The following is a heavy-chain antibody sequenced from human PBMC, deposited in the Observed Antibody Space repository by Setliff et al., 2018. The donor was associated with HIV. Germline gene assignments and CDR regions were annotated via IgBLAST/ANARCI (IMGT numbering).Heavy chain of an antibody. CDR1: GTSFSDHY. CDR3: AKRAVRDGTVTSSNWFES. V-gene: IGHV4-34*01. CDR2: MNQSGTT. J-gene: IGHJ5*01. Sequence: PSETLSLTCSVYGTSFSDHYWSWVRQTPGKGLEWIGEMNQSGTTNYNPSLKSRVTMSIDTPNNRFALKLTSVTAADTAVYYCAKRAVRDGTVTSSNWFESWGQGTLVTVSS. D-gene: IGHD1-7*01.